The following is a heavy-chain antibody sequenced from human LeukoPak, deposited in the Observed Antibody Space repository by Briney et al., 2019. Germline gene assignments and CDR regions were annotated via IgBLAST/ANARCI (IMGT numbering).Heavy chain of an antibody. D-gene: IGHD6-19*01. J-gene: IGHJ5*02. CDR3: ATSSGWYTWFDP. V-gene: IGHV1-24*01. CDR1: GYTLTELS. CDR2: FDPEDGET. Sequence: GASVKVSCKVSGYTLTELSMHWVRQAPGKGLEWTGGFDPEDGETIYAQKFQGRVTMTEDTSTDTAYMELSSLRSEDTAVYYCATSSGWYTWFDPWGQGTLVTVSS.